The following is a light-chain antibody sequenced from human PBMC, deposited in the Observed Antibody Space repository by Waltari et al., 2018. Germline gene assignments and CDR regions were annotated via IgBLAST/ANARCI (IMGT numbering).Light chain of an antibody. J-gene: IGLJ3*02. CDR1: SSDVGGYNY. V-gene: IGLV2-8*01. CDR2: EIN. Sequence: QSALTQPPSASGSPGQSITISCTGTSSDVGGYNYVSWYQQYPGEAPKLIIYEINKVPSVVPHRLSGSKSSNTASLTVSGLQAEDEADYYCTSYAGGNNLGVFGGGTKVTVL. CDR3: TSYAGGNNLGV.